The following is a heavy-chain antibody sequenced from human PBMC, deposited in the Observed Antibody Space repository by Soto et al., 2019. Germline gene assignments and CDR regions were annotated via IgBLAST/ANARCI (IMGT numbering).Heavy chain of an antibody. D-gene: IGHD3-22*01. CDR2: ISYDGSNK. CDR3: ARDSGTRTSYYDSSGYYFDY. J-gene: IGHJ4*02. Sequence: QVQLVESGGGVVQPGRSLRLSCAASGFTFSSYAMHWVRQAPGKELEWVAVISYDGSNKYYADSVKGRFTISRDNSKNTLYLQMNSLRAEDTAVYYCARDSGTRTSYYDSSGYYFDYWGQGTLVTVSS. V-gene: IGHV3-30-3*01. CDR1: GFTFSSYA.